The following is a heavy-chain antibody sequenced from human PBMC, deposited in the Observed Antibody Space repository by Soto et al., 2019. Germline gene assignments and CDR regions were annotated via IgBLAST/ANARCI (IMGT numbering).Heavy chain of an antibody. D-gene: IGHD3-3*01. Sequence: QITLNESGPTQVKPRQTLTLTCTFSGFSLTTSGVGVGWIRQSPGKAPEWLALTYWDDDKRYSPSLKSRLTITKDTSKNQVVLTMAELDPADTATYYCAHRVLRTVFGLVTTTAIYFDFWGQGTPVAVSS. CDR2: TYWDDDK. CDR3: AHRVLRTVFGLVTTTAIYFDF. CDR1: GFSLTTSGVG. V-gene: IGHV2-5*02. J-gene: IGHJ4*02.